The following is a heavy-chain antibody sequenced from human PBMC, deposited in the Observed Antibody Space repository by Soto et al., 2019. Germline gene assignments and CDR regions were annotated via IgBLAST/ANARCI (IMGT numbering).Heavy chain of an antibody. CDR2: IYYSGST. V-gene: IGHV4-39*01. J-gene: IGHJ5*02. CDR1: GGSISSSSYY. CDR3: ARLTAYPEQNWFDP. Sequence: LSETLSLTCTVSGGSISSSSYYWGWIRQPPGKGLEWIGSIYYSGSTYYNPSLKSRVTISVDTSKNQFSLKLSSVTAADTAVYYCARLTAYPEQNWFDPWGQGTLVTVSS.